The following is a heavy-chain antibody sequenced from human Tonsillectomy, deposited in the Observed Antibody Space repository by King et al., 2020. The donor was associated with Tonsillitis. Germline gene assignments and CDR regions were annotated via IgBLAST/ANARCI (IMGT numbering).Heavy chain of an antibody. CDR1: GFTFSTYS. Sequence: LVQSGGGLVKPGGSLRLSCAASGFTFSTYSMNWVRQAPGKGLEWVSSITSSSHYIYYADSVKGRFTISRDNAKNSLFLQMSSLRAEDTAVYYCARGPAPAGTFAMYSWGQGPTRTAS. CDR3: ARGPAPAGTFAMYS. J-gene: IGHJ6*02. D-gene: IGHD6-13*01. V-gene: IGHV3-21*01. CDR2: ITSSSHYI.